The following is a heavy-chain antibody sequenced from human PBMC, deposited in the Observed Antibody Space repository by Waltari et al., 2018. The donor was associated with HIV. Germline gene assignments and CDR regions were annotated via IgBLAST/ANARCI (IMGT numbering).Heavy chain of an antibody. V-gene: IGHV4-34*01. CDR1: GGSFSGYY. CDR3: ARASRTCAFDI. D-gene: IGHD3-16*01. CDR2: INHSGST. J-gene: IGHJ3*02. Sequence: QVQLQQWGAGLLKPSETLSLTCAVYGGSFSGYYWSWIRQPPGKGLEWIGEINHSGSTNYNPSLKSRVTISVDTSKNQFSLKLSSVTAADTAVYYCARASRTCAFDIWGQGTMVTVSS.